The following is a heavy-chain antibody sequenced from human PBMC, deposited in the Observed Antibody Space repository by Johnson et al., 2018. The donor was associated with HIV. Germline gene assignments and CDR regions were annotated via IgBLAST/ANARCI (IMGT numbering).Heavy chain of an antibody. CDR2: IKQDGSEK. CDR1: GFTFSSYW. CDR3: ARRVYGGNYFPAFDI. V-gene: IGHV3-7*01. D-gene: IGHD4-23*01. Sequence: EVQLVESGGGLVQPGGSLRLSCAASGFTFSSYWMSWVRQAPGKGLEWVANIKQDGSEKYYVDSVKGRFTISRDNAKNSLYLQMNSLRAEDTAVYYCARRVYGGNYFPAFDIWGQGTMVTVSS. J-gene: IGHJ3*02.